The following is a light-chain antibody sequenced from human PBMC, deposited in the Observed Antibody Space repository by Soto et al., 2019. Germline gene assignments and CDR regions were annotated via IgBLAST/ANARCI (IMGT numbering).Light chain of an antibody. Sequence: QSALTQPASVSGSPGQSITISCTGTGSDVGGYNYVSWYQQHPGKAPKLMIYEVTNRPSGVSNRFSGSKSGNTASLTISGLQAEDEADYYCSSYTSSSPHVFGTGTKVTVL. J-gene: IGLJ1*01. CDR3: SSYTSSSPHV. CDR2: EVT. V-gene: IGLV2-14*01. CDR1: GSDVGGYNY.